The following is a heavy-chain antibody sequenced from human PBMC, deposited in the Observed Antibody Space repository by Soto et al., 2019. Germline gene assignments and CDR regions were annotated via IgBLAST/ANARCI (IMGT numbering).Heavy chain of an antibody. CDR2: MHRGGST. CDR1: GFSVSGSS. Sequence: GGSLRLSCVVSGFSVSGSSIFWVRQATGKGLGWVSLMHRGGSTDNADSVKGRFTTSRDKSKNTLYLHMNGLRVEDTAVYYCARVNTTLVDHFDCWGQGTLVTVSS. D-gene: IGHD5-18*01. CDR3: ARVNTTLVDHFDC. V-gene: IGHV3-53*01. J-gene: IGHJ4*02.